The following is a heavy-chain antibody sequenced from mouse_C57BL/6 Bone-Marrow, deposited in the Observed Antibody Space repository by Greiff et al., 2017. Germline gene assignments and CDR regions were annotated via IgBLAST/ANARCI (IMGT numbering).Heavy chain of an antibody. Sequence: QVQLQQSGPGLVAPSQSLSITCTVSGFSLTSYAISWVRQPPGKGLEWLGVIWTGGGTNYNSALNSRLSISKDNSKSQILLKMNSLQTEDTARYYCARLDSSGFAWFAYWGQGTLVTVSA. CDR3: ARLDSSGFAWFAY. D-gene: IGHD3-2*02. CDR2: IWTGGGT. V-gene: IGHV2-9-1*01. J-gene: IGHJ3*01. CDR1: GFSLTSYA.